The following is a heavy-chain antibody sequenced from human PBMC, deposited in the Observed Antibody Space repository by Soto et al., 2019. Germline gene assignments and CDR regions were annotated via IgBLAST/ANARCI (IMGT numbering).Heavy chain of an antibody. Sequence: QGQLVQSGPEAKKPGASVKVSCKASGYTFSRYGISWVRQAPGQGLEWMGWISGYNGDTKYAQKAQGRVSMTIDTPTYTAYMELRSMTSDDTAIYYCAKNGQPPYYYYGMDVWGQGTTVTVSS. CDR3: AKNGQPPYYYYGMDV. V-gene: IGHV1-18*01. J-gene: IGHJ6*02. CDR1: GYTFSRYG. D-gene: IGHD2-8*01. CDR2: ISGYNGDT.